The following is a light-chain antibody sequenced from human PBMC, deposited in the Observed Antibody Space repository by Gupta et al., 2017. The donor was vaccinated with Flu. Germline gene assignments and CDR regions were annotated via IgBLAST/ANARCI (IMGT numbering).Light chain of an antibody. CDR1: QSVASSY. CDR2: AAS. Sequence: EIALTQSPGTLSLSPGEGATLSCRASQSVASSYLAWYKQKPGQAPRLLVYAASTRATGIPDRISGGGSGTDFTLTISRLEPEDFAVYYCQQYVASPYTFGQGTKLEIK. J-gene: IGKJ2*01. V-gene: IGKV3-20*01. CDR3: QQYVASPYT.